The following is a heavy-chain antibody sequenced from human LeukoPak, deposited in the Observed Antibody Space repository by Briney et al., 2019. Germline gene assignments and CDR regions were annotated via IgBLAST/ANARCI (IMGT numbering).Heavy chain of an antibody. D-gene: IGHD3-22*01. Sequence: ASVKVSCKVSGYTLTELSMHWVRQTPGKGLEWMGWFDPEDGETSYAQKFQGRVTMTEDTSTDPAYMELSSLRSENTAVNYCATVFKQGYENSGFTFDKWGQGTLVTVSS. CDR1: GYTLTELS. V-gene: IGHV1-24*01. J-gene: IGHJ4*01. CDR3: ATVFKQGYENSGFTFDK. CDR2: FDPEDGET.